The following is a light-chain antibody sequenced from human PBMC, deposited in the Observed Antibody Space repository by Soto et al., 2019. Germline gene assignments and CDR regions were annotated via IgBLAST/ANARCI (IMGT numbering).Light chain of an antibody. V-gene: IGKV1-5*03. CDR2: KAS. Sequence: DIQMTQSPSTLSASVGDRVTITCRASQSINSWLAWYQQKPGKAPNLLIYKASTLESGVPSKFSGSGSGTEFTLTISSLQPDDFAAYYCQQYDSYPYTFGQGIKLEIK. J-gene: IGKJ2*01. CDR3: QQYDSYPYT. CDR1: QSINSW.